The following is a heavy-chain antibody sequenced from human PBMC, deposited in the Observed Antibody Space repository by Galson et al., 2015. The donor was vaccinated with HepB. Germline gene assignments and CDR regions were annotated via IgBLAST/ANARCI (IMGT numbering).Heavy chain of an antibody. CDR2: ISHDGYNK. CDR1: GFVFSQHA. J-gene: IGHJ4*02. D-gene: IGHD3-22*01. V-gene: IGHV3-30-3*01. Sequence: SLRLSCAPSGFVFSQHAMHWVRQAPGKGLDWVAVISHDGYNKFYADSVKGRFTISRDNSKNTLYLQMNSLRADDTAVYYCARGPLYQLLLYFDCWGQGTLVTVSS. CDR3: ARGPLYQLLLYFDC.